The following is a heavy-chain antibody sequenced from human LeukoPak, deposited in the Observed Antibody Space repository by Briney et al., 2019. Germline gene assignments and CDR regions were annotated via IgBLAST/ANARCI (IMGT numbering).Heavy chain of an antibody. Sequence: GGSLRLSCAASGFTFSSYAMHWVRQAPGKGLEWVAVISYDGSNKYYADSVKGRFTISRDNSKNTLYLQMNSLRAEDTAVYYCATVSDSSGYYYYGAFDIWGQGTMVTVSS. D-gene: IGHD3-22*01. CDR2: ISYDGSNK. CDR1: GFTFSSYA. J-gene: IGHJ3*02. CDR3: ATVSDSSGYYYYGAFDI. V-gene: IGHV3-30*04.